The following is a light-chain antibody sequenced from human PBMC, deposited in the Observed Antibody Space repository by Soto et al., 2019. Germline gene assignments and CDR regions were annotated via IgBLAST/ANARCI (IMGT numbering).Light chain of an antibody. Sequence: QRVLTQSSSASASLGSSVKLTCTLSSGHSSYIIAWHQQQPGKAPRYLMKLEGSGSYNKGSGVPDRFSGSSSGADRYLTISNLQFEDEADYYCETWDGNTRVFGGGTKLTVL. J-gene: IGLJ2*01. CDR2: LEGSGSY. CDR1: SGHSSYI. CDR3: ETWDGNTRV. V-gene: IGLV4-60*02.